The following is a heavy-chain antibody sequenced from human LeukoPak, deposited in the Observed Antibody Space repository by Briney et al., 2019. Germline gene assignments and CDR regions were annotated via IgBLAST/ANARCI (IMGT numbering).Heavy chain of an antibody. D-gene: IGHD3-9*01. J-gene: IGHJ4*02. CDR3: AKDLQQRYFDWSNDY. V-gene: IGHV3-23*01. CDR1: GFTFSSYS. Sequence: PGGSLRLSCAASGFTFSSYSMNWVRQAPGKGLEWVSAISGSGGSTYYADSVKGRFTISRDNSKNTLYLQMNSLRAEDTAVYYCAKDLQQRYFDWSNDYWGQGTLVTVSS. CDR2: ISGSGGST.